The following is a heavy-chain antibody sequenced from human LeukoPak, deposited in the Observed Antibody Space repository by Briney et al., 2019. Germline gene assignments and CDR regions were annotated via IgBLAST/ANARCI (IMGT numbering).Heavy chain of an antibody. CDR2: IKQDGSEK. V-gene: IGHV3-7*01. Sequence: GGSLRLSCAASGFAFSDYWMSWFRQAPGKGLEWVANIKQDGSEKYYVDSVKGRFTISRDNAKNSLYLQMNSLRAEDTAVYYCASFYGSGSYYIYGMDVWGQGTTVTVSS. J-gene: IGHJ6*02. D-gene: IGHD3-10*01. CDR3: ASFYGSGSYYIYGMDV. CDR1: GFAFSDYW.